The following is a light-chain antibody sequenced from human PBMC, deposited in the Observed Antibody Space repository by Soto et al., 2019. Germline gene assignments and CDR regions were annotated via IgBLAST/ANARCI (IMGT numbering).Light chain of an antibody. Sequence: DIQMTKSPSSLSASVGDRVTITCRASQSISSYLNWYQQKPGKAPKLLIYAASSLQSGVPSRFSGSGSGTDSTLTISSLQPEDFATYYCQQSYSTPLFTFGPGTKVDIK. CDR3: QQSYSTPLFT. CDR2: AAS. V-gene: IGKV1-39*01. CDR1: QSISSY. J-gene: IGKJ3*01.